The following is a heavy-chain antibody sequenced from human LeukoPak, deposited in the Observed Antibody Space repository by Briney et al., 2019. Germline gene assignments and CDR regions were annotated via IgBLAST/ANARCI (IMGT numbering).Heavy chain of an antibody. CDR1: GFTFDDYA. V-gene: IGHV3-66*01. CDR2: IYSGGST. J-gene: IGHJ4*02. CDR3: ATYDY. Sequence: GRSLRLSCAASGFTFDDYAMHWVRQAPGKGLEWVSVIYSGGSTYYADSVKGRFTISRDNSKNTLYLQMNSLRAEDTAVYYCATYDYWGRGTLVTVSS.